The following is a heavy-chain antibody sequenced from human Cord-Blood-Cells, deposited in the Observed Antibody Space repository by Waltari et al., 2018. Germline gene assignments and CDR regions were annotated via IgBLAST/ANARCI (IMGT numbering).Heavy chain of an antibody. J-gene: IGHJ2*01. V-gene: IGHV3-15*01. D-gene: IGHD2-8*01. CDR2: IKSKTDGGTT. CDR1: GFTLSNAW. CDR3: TTYINWYFDL. Sequence: EVQLVESGGGLVKPGGSLRLSCAAPGFTLSNAWLSWVGQAPGKGLEWVGRIKSKTDGGTTDYAAPVKGRFTISRDDSKNTLYLQMNSLKTEDTAVYYCTTYINWYFDLWGRGTLVTVSS.